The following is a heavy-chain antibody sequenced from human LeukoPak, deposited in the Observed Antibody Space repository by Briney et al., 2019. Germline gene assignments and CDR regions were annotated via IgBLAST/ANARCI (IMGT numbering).Heavy chain of an antibody. CDR1: GFTFSSHW. J-gene: IGHJ4*02. V-gene: IGHV3-74*03. CDR2: INSDGSST. Sequence: GGSLRLSCEASGFTFSSHWMHWVRQDPGKGLVWVSRINSDGSSTTYADSVKGRFTISRDNAKNTLYLRMNSLRAEDTAVYYCARGRGYGFGWIGEKLLVYWGRGTLVTVSS. CDR3: ARGRGYGFGWIGEKLLVY. D-gene: IGHD5-18*01.